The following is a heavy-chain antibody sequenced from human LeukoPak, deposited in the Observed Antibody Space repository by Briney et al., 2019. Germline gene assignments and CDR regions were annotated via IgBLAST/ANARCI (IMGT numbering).Heavy chain of an antibody. Sequence: SETLSLTCAVYGGSFSGYYWSWIRQPPGKGLEWIGEINHSGSTNYNPSLKSRVTISVDTSKNQFSLKLSSVTAADTAVYYCARGCTRQQWLETYYYFDYWGQGTLVTVSS. CDR1: GGSFSGYY. D-gene: IGHD6-19*01. J-gene: IGHJ4*02. CDR2: INHSGST. V-gene: IGHV4-34*01. CDR3: ARGCTRQQWLETYYYFDY.